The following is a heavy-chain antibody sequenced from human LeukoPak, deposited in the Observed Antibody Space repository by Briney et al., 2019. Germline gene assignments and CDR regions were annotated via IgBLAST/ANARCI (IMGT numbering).Heavy chain of an antibody. CDR1: GFTFSSYS. Sequence: GGSLRLSCAASGFTFSSYSMNWVRQAPGKGLEWVSSISSSSSYIYYADSVKGRFTISRDNAKNSLYLQMNSLRAEDTAVYYCAREPTKSITGKGTCDYWGQGTLVTVSS. CDR2: ISSSSSYI. CDR3: AREPTKSITGKGTCDY. J-gene: IGHJ4*02. V-gene: IGHV3-21*01. D-gene: IGHD1-20*01.